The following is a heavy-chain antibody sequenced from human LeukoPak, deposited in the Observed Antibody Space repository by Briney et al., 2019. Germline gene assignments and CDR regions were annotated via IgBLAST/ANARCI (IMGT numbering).Heavy chain of an antibody. D-gene: IGHD6-13*01. V-gene: IGHV4-39*01. Sequence: PSETLSLTCTVSGGSISSSSYYWGWIRQPPGKGLEWIGSIYYSGSTYYNPSLKSRVTISVDTSKYQFSLKLSSVTAADTAVYYCARYEDFIAAAGYFDYWGQGTLVTVSS. CDR3: ARYEDFIAAAGYFDY. J-gene: IGHJ4*02. CDR1: GGSISSSSYY. CDR2: IYYSGST.